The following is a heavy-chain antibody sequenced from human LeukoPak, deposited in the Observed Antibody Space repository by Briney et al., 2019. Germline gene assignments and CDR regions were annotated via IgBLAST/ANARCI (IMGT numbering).Heavy chain of an antibody. Sequence: SETLSLTCTVSGGSITSYYWSWIRQPPGKGLEWIGYIYYSGSTNYTPALKSRVTISVDTPKNKFSLKLSSVTAADTAVYYCARVPLRDCSSTSCLRYFYMDVWGKGTTVTVS. CDR3: ARVPLRDCSSTSCLRYFYMDV. CDR2: IYYSGST. D-gene: IGHD2-2*01. J-gene: IGHJ6*03. CDR1: GGSITSYY. V-gene: IGHV4-59*01.